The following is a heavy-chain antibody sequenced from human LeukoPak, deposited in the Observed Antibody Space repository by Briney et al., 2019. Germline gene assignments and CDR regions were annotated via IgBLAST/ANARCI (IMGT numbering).Heavy chain of an antibody. CDR1: GGSISSGGYS. V-gene: IGHV4-30-4*07. J-gene: IGHJ4*02. CDR3: ARVLLTGYYKYFDY. Sequence: SETLSLTCAVSGGSISSGGYSWSWIRQPPGKGLEWIGYIYYSGSTYYNPSLKSRVTISVDTSKNQFSLKLSSVTAADTAVYYCARVLLTGYYKYFDYWGQGTLVTVSS. D-gene: IGHD3-9*01. CDR2: IYYSGST.